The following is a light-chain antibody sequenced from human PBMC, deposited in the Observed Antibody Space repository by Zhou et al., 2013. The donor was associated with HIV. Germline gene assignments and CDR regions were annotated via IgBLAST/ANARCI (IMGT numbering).Light chain of an antibody. CDR3: QKYNSAPLT. V-gene: IGKV1-27*01. CDR1: QGISNY. CDR2: DAY. Sequence: DIQMTQSPASLSASVGDRVTISCRASQGISNYLAWYQQKPGKVPKLLIYDAYTLQSGVPSRFSGSGSGTDFTLTISSLQPEDVATYYCQKYNSAPLTFGQGTRLEIK. J-gene: IGKJ5*01.